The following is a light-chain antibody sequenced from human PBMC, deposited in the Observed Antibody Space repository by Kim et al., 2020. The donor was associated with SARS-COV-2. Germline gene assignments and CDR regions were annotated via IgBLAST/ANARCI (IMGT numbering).Light chain of an antibody. Sequence: RGERATLSCRASPGVSSYVAWYQQKPGQAPRLLIYDASNRATGIPARFSGSGSGTDFTLTISSLEPEDFAVYYCQQRSNWPPVLTFGGGTKVDIK. J-gene: IGKJ4*01. V-gene: IGKV3-11*01. CDR3: QQRSNWPPVLT. CDR2: DAS. CDR1: PGVSSY.